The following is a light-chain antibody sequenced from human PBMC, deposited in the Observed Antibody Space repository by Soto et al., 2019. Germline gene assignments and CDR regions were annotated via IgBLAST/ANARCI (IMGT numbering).Light chain of an antibody. CDR1: QSVSSY. CDR2: GAS. J-gene: IGKJ1*01. V-gene: IGKV3-20*01. CDR3: QQYGDSPWT. Sequence: VMTQSPATLSVSPGERSTLSCRASQSVSSYLAWYQQKPGQAPRLLIYGASSRATGIPDRFSGSGSGTDFTLTISRLVPEDFAVYYCQQYGDSPWTFGQGTKVDIK.